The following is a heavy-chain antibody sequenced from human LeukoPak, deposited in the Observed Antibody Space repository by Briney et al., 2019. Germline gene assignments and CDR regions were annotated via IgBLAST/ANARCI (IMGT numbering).Heavy chain of an antibody. D-gene: IGHD4-17*01. CDR1: GYTFDTYP. CDR2: INTNTGNP. J-gene: IGHJ4*02. Sequence: GASVKISCKASGYTFDTYPMNWVRQAPGQGLEWMGWINTNTGNPTYAQGFTGRFVFSLDTSVSTAYLQISSLKAEDTAVYYCARGNKYHLDYGDRPTDDYWGQGTLVTVSS. CDR3: ARGNKYHLDYGDRPTDDY. V-gene: IGHV7-4-1*02.